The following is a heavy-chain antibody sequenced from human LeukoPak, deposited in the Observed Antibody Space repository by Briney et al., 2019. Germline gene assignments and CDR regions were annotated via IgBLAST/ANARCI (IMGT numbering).Heavy chain of an antibody. J-gene: IGHJ5*02. D-gene: IGHD1-26*01. CDR1: GYSISSGYY. CDR2: IYHSGNT. Sequence: PSETLSLTCTVSGYSISSGYYWGWIRQPPGKGLEWIGSIYHSGNTYYSPSLKSRVTISVDTSKNQFSLKLSSVTAADTAVYYCVKDNGRWFDPWGQGTLVIVSP. CDR3: VKDNGRWFDP. V-gene: IGHV4-38-2*02.